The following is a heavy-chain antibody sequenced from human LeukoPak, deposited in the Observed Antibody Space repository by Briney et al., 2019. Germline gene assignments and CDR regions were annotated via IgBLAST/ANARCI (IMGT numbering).Heavy chain of an antibody. CDR2: IKENGNEQ. J-gene: IGHJ3*01. V-gene: IGHV3-7*01. CDR3: ARGPGDYDASDV. Sequence: PGGSLRLSCAASGFTFSGYGMHWVRQAPGKGPEWVAHIKENGNEQYYADSAKGRFTISRDNVKQSLCLQMNSLRAEDTAVCYCARGPGDYDASDVWGQGTMVTVSS. D-gene: IGHD4-11*01. CDR1: GFTFSGYG.